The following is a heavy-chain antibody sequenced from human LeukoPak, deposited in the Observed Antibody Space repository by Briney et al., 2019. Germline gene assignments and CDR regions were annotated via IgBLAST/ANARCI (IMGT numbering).Heavy chain of an antibody. D-gene: IGHD3-22*01. J-gene: IGHJ4*02. CDR2: LSDSGGTT. Sequence: GGSLRLSCAVSGITLSNYGMSWVPQAPGKGLEWVAGLSDSGGTTNYADSVKGRFTISRDNPKNTLYLQMNSLRAEDTAVYFCAKRGVVIRVILVGFHKEAYYFDSWGQGALVTVSS. V-gene: IGHV3-23*01. CDR3: AKRGVVIRVILVGFHKEAYYFDS. CDR1: GITLSNYG.